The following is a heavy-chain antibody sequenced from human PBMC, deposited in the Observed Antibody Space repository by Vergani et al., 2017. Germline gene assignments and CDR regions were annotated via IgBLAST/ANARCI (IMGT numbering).Heavy chain of an antibody. CDR1: GYSISSGYY. CDR2: IYYSGST. CDR3: ARVMYRDEASTGYRLEGMDI. V-gene: IGHV4-38-2*01. J-gene: IGHJ6*02. Sequence: QVQLQESGPGLVKPSETLSLTCAVSGYSISSGYYWGWIRQPPGKGLEWIGYIYYSGSTNYNPSLNSRVTMSVDTSKNQFSLKLRSVTAADTAVYFCARVMYRDEASTGYRLEGMDIWGQGTTVTISS. D-gene: IGHD3-9*01.